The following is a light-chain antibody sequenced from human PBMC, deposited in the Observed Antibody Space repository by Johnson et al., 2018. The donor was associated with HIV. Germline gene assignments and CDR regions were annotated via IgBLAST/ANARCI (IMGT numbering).Light chain of an antibody. J-gene: IGLJ1*01. CDR1: SSNIGNNY. CDR2: DNN. Sequence: QSVLTQPPSVSAAPGQKVTISCSGSSSNIGNNYVSWYQQLPGTAPKLLIYDNNKRPSGIPDRFSASKSGTSATLGITGLQTGDEADYYCGTWDSALSSEVFGTGTNVTVL. CDR3: GTWDSALSSEV. V-gene: IGLV1-51*01.